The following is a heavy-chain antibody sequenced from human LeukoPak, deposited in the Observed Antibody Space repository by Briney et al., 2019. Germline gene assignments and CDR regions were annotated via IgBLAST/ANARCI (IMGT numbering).Heavy chain of an antibody. CDR3: ARAGWQQLVEGDAFDI. J-gene: IGHJ3*02. Sequence: SETLSLTCAVSGGSISSSNWWSWVRQPPGKGLEWIGEIYHSGSTNYNPSLKSRVTISVDKSKNQFSLKLSSVTAADTAVYYCARAGWQQLVEGDAFDIWGQGTMVTVSS. CDR2: IYHSGST. D-gene: IGHD6-13*01. V-gene: IGHV4-4*02. CDR1: GGSISSSNW.